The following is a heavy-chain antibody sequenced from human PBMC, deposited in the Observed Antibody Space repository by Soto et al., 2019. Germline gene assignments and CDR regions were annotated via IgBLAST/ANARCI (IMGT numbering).Heavy chain of an antibody. CDR2: ISAYNGNT. D-gene: IGHD1-1*01. J-gene: IGHJ4*02. CDR1: GYTFTSYG. Sequence: ASVKVSCKASGYTFTSYGISWVRQAPGQGLEWMGWISAYNGNTNYAQKLQGRVTMTTDTSTSTAYMELRSLRSDDTAVYYCARVSSRTGTTTRGYWGQGTLVTVSS. CDR3: ARVSSRTGTTTRGY. V-gene: IGHV1-18*01.